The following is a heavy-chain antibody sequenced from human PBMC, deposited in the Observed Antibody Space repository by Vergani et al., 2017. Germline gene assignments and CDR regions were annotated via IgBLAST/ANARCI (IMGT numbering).Heavy chain of an antibody. CDR3: AKDISYYGSGSYPLFDY. D-gene: IGHD3-10*01. V-gene: IGHV3-9*01. CDR1: GFTFDDYA. Sequence: EVQLVESGGGLVQPGRSLRLSCAASGFTFDDYAMHWVRQAPGKGLEWVSGISWNSGSIGYADSVKGRFTISRDNAKNSLYLQMNSLIAEDTALYYCAKDISYYGSGSYPLFDYWGQGTLVTVSS. J-gene: IGHJ4*02. CDR2: ISWNSGSI.